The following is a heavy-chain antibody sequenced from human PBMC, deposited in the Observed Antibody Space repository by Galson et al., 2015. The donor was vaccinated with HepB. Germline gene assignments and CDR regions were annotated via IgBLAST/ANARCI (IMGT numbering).Heavy chain of an antibody. CDR2: ISSTSIYT. CDR1: GFTFSDYY. Sequence: LRLSCAASGFTFSDYYMSWIRQAPGKGLEWVSKISSTSIYTTYADSVKGRFTISRDNAKNSLFLQMNSLRSEDMAVYYCARGDYYGSGTLTFDIWGQGTMVTVSS. D-gene: IGHD3-10*01. CDR3: ARGDYYGSGTLTFDI. V-gene: IGHV3-11*06. J-gene: IGHJ3*02.